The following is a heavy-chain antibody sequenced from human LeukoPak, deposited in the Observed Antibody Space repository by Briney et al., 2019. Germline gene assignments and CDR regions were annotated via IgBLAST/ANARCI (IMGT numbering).Heavy chain of an antibody. CDR1: GFTFSAYT. V-gene: IGHV3-30*04. Sequence: GGSLRLSCAASGFTFSAYTMRWVRQAPGTGLEWVAVISYDGSNKYYADSVKGRFTISRDNSKNTLYLQMNSLRAEDTAVYYCAKGQPLLYPDYWGQGTLVTVSS. CDR3: AKGQPLLYPDY. J-gene: IGHJ4*02. CDR2: ISYDGSNK. D-gene: IGHD2-2*02.